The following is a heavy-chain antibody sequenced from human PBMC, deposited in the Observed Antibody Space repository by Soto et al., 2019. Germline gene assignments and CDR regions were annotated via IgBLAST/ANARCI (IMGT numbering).Heavy chain of an antibody. CDR1: GFSLSTSGVG. D-gene: IGHD6-13*01. CDR2: IYWDDDK. J-gene: IGHJ4*02. CDR3: AHTKLDSSGWYYFDY. Sequence: QITLKESGPTLVKPTQTLTLTCTFSGFSLSTSGVGVGWIRQPPGKALEWLALIYWDDDKRYSPSLKSRLTITKDTTKNQVVLTMTNMDPVDTATYYCAHTKLDSSGWYYFDYWGQGTLVTVSS. V-gene: IGHV2-5*02.